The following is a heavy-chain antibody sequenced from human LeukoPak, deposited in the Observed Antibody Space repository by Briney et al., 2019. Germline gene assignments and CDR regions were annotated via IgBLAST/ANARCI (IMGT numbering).Heavy chain of an antibody. Sequence: GGSLRLSCAASGFTFSSYSMNWVRQAPGKGLEWVSSIRSSSSYIHYADSVKGRFTISRDNAKNSLYLQMNSLRAEDTAVYYCARDVAAGTFDYWGQGTLVTVSS. CDR2: IRSSSSYI. D-gene: IGHD6-13*01. J-gene: IGHJ4*02. V-gene: IGHV3-21*01. CDR3: ARDVAAGTFDY. CDR1: GFTFSSYS.